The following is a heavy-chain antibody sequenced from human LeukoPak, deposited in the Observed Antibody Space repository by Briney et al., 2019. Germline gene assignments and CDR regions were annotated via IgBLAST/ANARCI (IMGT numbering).Heavy chain of an antibody. Sequence: SETLFLTCTVSGGSVSSYYWSWIRQAPGKGLEWIGSIYNSRSTNYNPFLKSRVTMSVDTSKNQFSLKLTSVTAADTAVYYCARDQSQWQVPQHWFDPWGQGTLVTVSS. CDR3: ARDQSQWQVPQHWFDP. D-gene: IGHD6-19*01. CDR2: IYNSRST. CDR1: GGSVSSYY. V-gene: IGHV4-59*02. J-gene: IGHJ5*02.